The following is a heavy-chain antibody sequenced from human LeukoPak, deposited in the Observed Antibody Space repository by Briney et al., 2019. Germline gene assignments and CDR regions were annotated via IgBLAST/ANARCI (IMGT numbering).Heavy chain of an antibody. D-gene: IGHD3-3*01. CDR2: IRQDGREK. V-gene: IGHV3-7*03. CDR3: AKMGTRYDFWSGSSYYYYGMDV. J-gene: IGHJ6*02. Sequence: GGSLRLSCAASGFTFTSYWLSWVRQAPGKGLEWVANIRQDGREKSYADSVKGRFTISRDNAKTSVYLQMNSLRAEDTAVYYCAKMGTRYDFWSGSSYYYYGMDVWGQGTTVTVSS. CDR1: GFTFTSYW.